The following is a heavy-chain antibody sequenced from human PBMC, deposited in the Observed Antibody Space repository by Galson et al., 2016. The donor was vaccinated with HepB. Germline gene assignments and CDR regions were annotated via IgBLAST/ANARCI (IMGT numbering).Heavy chain of an antibody. Sequence: SLRLSCAASAFTFSSYDMHWVRQAAGKGPEWVSGIGTTGDTYYPDSVKGRFSISRDNSKNTLYLQMNSLSAEDTAVYYCARNPGASTWGWGQGTLVTV. CDR1: AFTFSSYD. CDR3: ARNPGASTWG. V-gene: IGHV3-13*01. J-gene: IGHJ4*02. CDR2: IGTTGDT. D-gene: IGHD6-13*01.